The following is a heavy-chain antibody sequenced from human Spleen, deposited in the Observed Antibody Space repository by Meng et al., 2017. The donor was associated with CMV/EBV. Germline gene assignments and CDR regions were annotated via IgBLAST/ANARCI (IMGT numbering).Heavy chain of an antibody. Sequence: GESLKISCAASGFIVSTNYMSWVRQAPGKGLEWVSMIYVGGSTFYADSVKGRFTISRDDSKNTLYFEMNNLRPEDTALYYCAGGKSGSSSDALEIWGQGTLVTV. CDR1: GFIVSTNY. V-gene: IGHV3-53*01. J-gene: IGHJ3*02. D-gene: IGHD6-6*01. CDR3: AGGKSGSSSDALEI. CDR2: IYVGGST.